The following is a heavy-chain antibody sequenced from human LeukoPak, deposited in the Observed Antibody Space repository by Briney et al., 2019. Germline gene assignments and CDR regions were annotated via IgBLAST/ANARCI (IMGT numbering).Heavy chain of an antibody. V-gene: IGHV4-59*08. J-gene: IGHJ4*02. D-gene: IGHD5-18*01. Sequence: SETLSLTCTVSGGSISSYYWSWIRQPPGKGLEWIGYIYYSGSTNYNPSLKSRVTISVDTSKNQCSLKLSSVTAADTAVYYCARQSRGYSYGILDYWGQGTLVTVSS. CDR2: IYYSGST. CDR1: GGSISSYY. CDR3: ARQSRGYSYGILDY.